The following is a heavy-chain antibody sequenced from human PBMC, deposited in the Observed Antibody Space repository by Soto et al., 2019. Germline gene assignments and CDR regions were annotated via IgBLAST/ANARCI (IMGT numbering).Heavy chain of an antibody. Sequence: PGGSLRLSCTASGFTFGDYAMSWFRQAPGKGLEWVGFIRSKAYGGTTEYAASVKGRFTISRDDSKSIAYLQMNSLKTEDTAVYYCTRAESDFWSGWTAFDIWGQGTMVTVSS. J-gene: IGHJ3*02. V-gene: IGHV3-49*03. CDR3: TRAESDFWSGWTAFDI. D-gene: IGHD3-3*01. CDR2: IRSKAYGGTT. CDR1: GFTFGDYA.